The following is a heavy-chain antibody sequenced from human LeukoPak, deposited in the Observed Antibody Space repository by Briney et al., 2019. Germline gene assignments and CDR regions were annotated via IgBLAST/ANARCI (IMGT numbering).Heavy chain of an antibody. Sequence: PSETLSLTCAVYGGSFSGYSWNWIRQPPVKGLEWIGEINHSGGTNYNPSLKSRVTISVDTSKKQFSLKLSSVTAADTTVYYCARGVDYYGVWGQGTLVTVSS. CDR1: GGSFSGYS. J-gene: IGHJ4*02. D-gene: IGHD3-10*01. CDR2: INHSGGT. CDR3: ARGVDYYGV. V-gene: IGHV4-34*01.